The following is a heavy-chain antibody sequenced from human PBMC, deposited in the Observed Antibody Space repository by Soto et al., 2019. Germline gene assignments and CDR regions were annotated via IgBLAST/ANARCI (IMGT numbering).Heavy chain of an antibody. Sequence: GSLRLSCAASGFTFSSYGMHWVRQAPGKGLEWVAVIWYDGSNKYYADSVKGRFTISRDNSKNTLYLQMNSLRAEDTAVYYCARDPDYDILTGSFFSFDIWGQGTMVTVSS. CDR1: GFTFSSYG. D-gene: IGHD3-9*01. J-gene: IGHJ3*02. CDR3: ARDPDYDILTGSFFSFDI. V-gene: IGHV3-33*01. CDR2: IWYDGSNK.